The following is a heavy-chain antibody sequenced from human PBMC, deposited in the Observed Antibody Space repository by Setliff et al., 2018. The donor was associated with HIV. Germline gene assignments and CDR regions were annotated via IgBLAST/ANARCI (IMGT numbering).Heavy chain of an antibody. V-gene: IGHV4-4*07. Sequence: LSLTCNVSGDSIRSYYWSWIRQSAGQGLDWIGHININGKTSFNPSLKSRVTMSIDKSKSRFSLQVKSMTAADSAVYYCARERRWLEEYYFYMDVWGNGTTVTVSS. CDR2: ININGKT. J-gene: IGHJ6*03. D-gene: IGHD3-10*01. CDR3: ARERRWLEEYYFYMDV. CDR1: GDSIRSYY.